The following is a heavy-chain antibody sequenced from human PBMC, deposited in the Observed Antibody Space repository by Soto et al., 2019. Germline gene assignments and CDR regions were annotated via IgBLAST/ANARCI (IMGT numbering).Heavy chain of an antibody. CDR3: AKHSTTYDSWSGAVKGAFDV. D-gene: IGHD3-3*01. CDR1: GFTFSSYA. J-gene: IGHJ3*01. Sequence: LRLSCAASGFTFSSYALTWVRQAPGKGLEWVSGISDGGDSTHYADSVKGRFTVSRDNSKNTLYLQINSLRAEDTAVYYCAKHSTTYDSWSGAVKGAFDVWGQGTMVTVSS. V-gene: IGHV3-23*01. CDR2: ISDGGDST.